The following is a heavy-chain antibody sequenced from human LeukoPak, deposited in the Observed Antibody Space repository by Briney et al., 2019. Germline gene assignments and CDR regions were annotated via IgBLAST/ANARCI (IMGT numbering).Heavy chain of an antibody. D-gene: IGHD3-3*01. CDR1: GFTFSSYG. CDR3: AKGLLEWLLSYMDV. J-gene: IGHJ6*03. V-gene: IGHV3-30*02. CDR2: IRYDGSNK. Sequence: PGGSLRLSCAASGFTFSSYGMHWVRPAPGKVLERVAFIRYDGSNKYYADSVKGRFTISRDSSKNTLYLQMNSLRAEDTAVYYCAKGLLEWLLSYMDVWGKGTTVTVSS.